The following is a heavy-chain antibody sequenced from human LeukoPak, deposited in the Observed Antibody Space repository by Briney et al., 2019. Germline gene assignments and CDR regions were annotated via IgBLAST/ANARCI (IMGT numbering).Heavy chain of an antibody. CDR1: GFTFSSYG. D-gene: IGHD3-10*01. Sequence: SGGSLRLSCAASGFTFSSYGMHWVRQAPGKGLEWVAVISYDGSNKYYADSVKGRFTISRDNSKNTLYLQMNSLRAEDTAVYYCAKSLDKYGSGKYMDVWGQGTTVTVSS. J-gene: IGHJ6*02. CDR3: AKSLDKYGSGKYMDV. V-gene: IGHV3-30*18. CDR2: ISYDGSNK.